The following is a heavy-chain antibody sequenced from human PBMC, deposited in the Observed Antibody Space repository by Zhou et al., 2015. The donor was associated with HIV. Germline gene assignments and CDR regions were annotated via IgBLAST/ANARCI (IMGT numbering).Heavy chain of an antibody. V-gene: IGHV3-30*03. CDR1: GVTFSSYG. Sequence: QVQLVESGGGVVQPGRSLRLSCAASGVTFSSYGMHWVRQAPGKGLEWVAVISYDGSNKYYADSVKGRFTISRDNSKNTLYLQMNSLRAEDTAVYYCARDMIEYSSSTWDYYYYGMDVWGQGTTVTVSS. D-gene: IGHD6-6*01. CDR3: ARDMIEYSSSTWDYYYYGMDV. CDR2: ISYDGSNK. J-gene: IGHJ6*02.